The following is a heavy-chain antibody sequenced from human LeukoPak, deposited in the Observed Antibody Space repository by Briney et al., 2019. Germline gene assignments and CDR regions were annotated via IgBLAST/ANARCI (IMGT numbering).Heavy chain of an antibody. CDR2: IIPILGIA. D-gene: IGHD3-22*01. CDR1: GGTFSSYA. Sequence: SVKVSCKASGGTFSSYAISWVRQAPGQGLEWMGRIIPILGIANYAQKFQGRVTITADKSTSTAYMELSSLRSEDTAVYYCASPLGGYDGSGPDAFDIWGQGTMVTVSS. CDR3: ASPLGGYDGSGPDAFDI. V-gene: IGHV1-69*04. J-gene: IGHJ3*02.